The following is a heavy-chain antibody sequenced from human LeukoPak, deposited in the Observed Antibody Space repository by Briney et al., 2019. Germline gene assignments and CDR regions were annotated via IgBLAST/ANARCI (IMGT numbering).Heavy chain of an antibody. D-gene: IGHD6-6*01. J-gene: IGHJ5*02. V-gene: IGHV1-46*01. Sequence: ASVKVSCKASGYSFINYYIHWVRQAPGQGLEWMGVMNPGSDYTTYARKFQGRVTMTNDTSTSTVCMELSSLKSEDTAVYYCTKAASGSSSVNWFDPWGQGTLVTVSS. CDR1: GYSFINYY. CDR3: TKAASGSSSVNWFDP. CDR2: MNPGSDYT.